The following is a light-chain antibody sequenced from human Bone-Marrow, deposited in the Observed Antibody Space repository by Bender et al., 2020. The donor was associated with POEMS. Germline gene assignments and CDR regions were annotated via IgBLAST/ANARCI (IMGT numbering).Light chain of an antibody. CDR1: SSDVGSYNL. CDR3: SSYKTSSTYV. J-gene: IGLJ1*01. CDR2: DVD. Sequence: QSALTQPPSVSGSPGQSVTISCTGTSSDVGSYNLVSWYQQHPGKAPKVMIYDVDNRPSGVSDRFSGSKSANTASLTISGLQAEDEADYDCSSYKTSSTYVFGTGIEVTGL. V-gene: IGLV2-18*02.